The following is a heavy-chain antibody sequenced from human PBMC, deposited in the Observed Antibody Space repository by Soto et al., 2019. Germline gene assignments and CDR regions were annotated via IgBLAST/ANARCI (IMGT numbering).Heavy chain of an antibody. CDR1: GGSISSYY. D-gene: IGHD1-26*01. CDR2: IYYSGST. J-gene: IGHJ6*02. Sequence: QVQLQESGPGLVKPSETLSLTCTVSGGSISSYYWSWIRQPPGKGLEWIGYIYYSGSTNYNPSLKSRVTISVDTSKNQCSLKLSSVTAADTAVYYCARDRGGSYYSGMDVWGQGTTVTVSS. CDR3: ARDRGGSYYSGMDV. V-gene: IGHV4-59*01.